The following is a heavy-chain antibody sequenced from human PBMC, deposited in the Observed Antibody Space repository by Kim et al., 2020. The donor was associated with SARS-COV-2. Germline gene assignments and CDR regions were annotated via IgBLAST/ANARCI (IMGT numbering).Heavy chain of an antibody. CDR3: AKSQTGSYTNVIDG. CDR2: ISNSGGNT. D-gene: IGHD1-26*01. V-gene: IGHV3-23*01. CDR1: GFTFSTYG. J-gene: IGHJ6*02. Sequence: GGSLRLSCAASGFTFSTYGMSWVRQAPGKGLEAVSGISNSGGNTYATDSVKGRFSIYRDNSRNTLYLQMNSLRTEDPAIYYRAKSQTGSYTNVIDGWGQG.